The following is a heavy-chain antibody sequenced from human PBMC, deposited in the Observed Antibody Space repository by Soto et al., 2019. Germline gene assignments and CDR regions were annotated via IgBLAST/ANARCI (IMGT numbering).Heavy chain of an antibody. CDR1: GGSFSGYY. J-gene: IGHJ4*02. V-gene: IGHV4-34*01. Sequence: QVQLQQWGAGLLKPSETLSLTCAVYGGSFSGYYWSWIRQPPGKGLEWNGEINHSGSTNYNPSLKSRVTISVDTSKNQFSLKLSSVTAADTAVYYCARGSSSPDLDYWGQGTLVTVSS. CDR2: INHSGST. CDR3: ARGSSSPDLDY. D-gene: IGHD6-13*01.